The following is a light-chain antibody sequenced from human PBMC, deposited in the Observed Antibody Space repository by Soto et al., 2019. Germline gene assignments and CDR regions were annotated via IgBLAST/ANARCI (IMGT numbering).Light chain of an antibody. J-gene: IGLJ3*02. Sequence: ALTQPDSVSGSPGQSITISCTGTSSDVGSYNLVSWYQQHPGKAPKLMIYEGSKRPSGVSNRFSGSKSGNTASLTISGLQAEDEADYYCCSYAGSSTWVFGGGTKLTVL. CDR1: SSDVGSYNL. V-gene: IGLV2-23*01. CDR2: EGS. CDR3: CSYAGSSTWV.